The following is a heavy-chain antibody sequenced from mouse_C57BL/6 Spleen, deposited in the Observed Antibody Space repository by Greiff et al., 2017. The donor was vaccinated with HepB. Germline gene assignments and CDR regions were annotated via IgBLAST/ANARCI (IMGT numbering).Heavy chain of an antibody. J-gene: IGHJ4*01. D-gene: IGHD1-1*01. CDR3: ARDGSSYRYAMDY. V-gene: IGHV1-42*01. Sequence: VHVKQSGPELVKPGASVKISCKASGYSFTGYYMNWVKQSPEKSLEWIGEINPSTGGTTYNQKFKAKATLTVDKSSSTAYMQLKSLTSEDSAVYYCARDGSSYRYAMDYWGQGTSVTVSS. CDR1: GYSFTGYY. CDR2: INPSTGGT.